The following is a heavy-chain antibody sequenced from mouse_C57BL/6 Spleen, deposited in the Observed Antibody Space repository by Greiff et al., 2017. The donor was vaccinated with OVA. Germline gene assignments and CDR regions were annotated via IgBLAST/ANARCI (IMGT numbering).Heavy chain of an antibody. CDR2: IHPNSGST. D-gene: IGHD2-3*01. Sequence: VQLQQPGAELVKPGASVKLSCKASGYTFTSYWMHWVKQRPGQGLEWIGMIHPNSGSTNYNEKFKSKATLTVDKSSSTAYMQLSSLTSEDSAVYYCAREDFGYYSYAMDYWGQGTSVTVSS. CDR3: AREDFGYYSYAMDY. J-gene: IGHJ4*01. V-gene: IGHV1-64*01. CDR1: GYTFTSYW.